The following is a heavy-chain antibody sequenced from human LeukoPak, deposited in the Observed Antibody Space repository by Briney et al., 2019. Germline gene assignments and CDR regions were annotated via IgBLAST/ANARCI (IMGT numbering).Heavy chain of an antibody. CDR2: INWNGGIT. V-gene: IGHV3-20*04. D-gene: IGHD4-17*01. CDR1: GLTFDDYG. CDR3: ARGPTVTTRGFQH. Sequence: GGSLRLSCAASGLTFDDYGMSWVRQAPGKGLEWDSGINWNGGITGYADSVKGRFTISRGKAKNSLYLQMNSLRAEDTALYYCARGPTVTTRGFQHWGQGTLVTVSS. J-gene: IGHJ1*01.